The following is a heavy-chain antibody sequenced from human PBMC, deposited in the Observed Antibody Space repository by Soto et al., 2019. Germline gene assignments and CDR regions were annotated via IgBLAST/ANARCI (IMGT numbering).Heavy chain of an antibody. V-gene: IGHV3-30-3*01. Sequence: QVQLVESGGGVVQPGRSLRLSCAASGFTFSSYAMHWVRQAPGKGLEWVAVISYDGSNKYYADSVKGRFTISRDNSKKTLYLQMNILRAEDTAVYYCASPAHRYCSGGSCYPFAFDYWGQGTLVTVSS. J-gene: IGHJ4*02. CDR1: GFTFSSYA. CDR2: ISYDGSNK. CDR3: ASPAHRYCSGGSCYPFAFDY. D-gene: IGHD2-15*01.